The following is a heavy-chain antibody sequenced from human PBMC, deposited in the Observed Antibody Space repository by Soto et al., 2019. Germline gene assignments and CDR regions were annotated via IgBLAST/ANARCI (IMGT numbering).Heavy chain of an antibody. CDR3: ARARGYVDY. V-gene: IGHV3-23*01. Sequence: EVQLLESGGGLVQPGGSLRLSCAASGFTFSNFAMNWVRQAPGKGLEWVSGISGSGGSTYYADSVRGRFTISRDNSKNTLYVQMNSLRAEDTAIYYCARARGYVDYWGQGTLVTVSS. CDR2: ISGSGGST. J-gene: IGHJ4*02. D-gene: IGHD5-12*01. CDR1: GFTFSNFA.